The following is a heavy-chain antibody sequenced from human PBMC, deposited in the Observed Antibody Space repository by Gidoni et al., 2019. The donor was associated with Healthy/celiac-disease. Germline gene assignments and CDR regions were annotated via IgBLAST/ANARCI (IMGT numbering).Heavy chain of an antibody. Sequence: VQLVASGGGVVQPGRSLRLSCAASGFTFSSYGMHWVRQAPGKGLEWVAVISYDGSNKYYADSVKGRFTISRDNSKNTLYLQMNSLRAEDTAVYYCAKDPEKGGWGFDYWGQGTLVTVSS. J-gene: IGHJ4*02. CDR3: AKDPEKGGWGFDY. V-gene: IGHV3-30*18. D-gene: IGHD6-19*01. CDR2: ISYDGSNK. CDR1: GFTFSSYG.